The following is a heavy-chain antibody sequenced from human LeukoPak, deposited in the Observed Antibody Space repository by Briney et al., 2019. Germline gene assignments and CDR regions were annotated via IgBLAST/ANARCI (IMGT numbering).Heavy chain of an antibody. CDR3: ARDPRDGYKTDY. J-gene: IGHJ4*02. Sequence: GGSLRLSCAASGFTFSSYAMSWVRQAPGKGLEWVSAISGSGGSTYYADSVKGRFTISRDNAKNSLYLQMNSLRAEDTAVYYCARDPRDGYKTDYWGQGTLVTVSS. D-gene: IGHD5-24*01. CDR1: GFTFSSYA. V-gene: IGHV3-23*01. CDR2: ISGSGGST.